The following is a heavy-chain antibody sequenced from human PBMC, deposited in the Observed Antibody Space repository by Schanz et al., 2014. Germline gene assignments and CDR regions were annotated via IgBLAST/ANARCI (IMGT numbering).Heavy chain of an antibody. CDR3: AGATYSSSWYGGSEYFQH. D-gene: IGHD6-13*01. V-gene: IGHV1-18*04. CDR1: GYTFTNYY. Sequence: QVQLVQSGAEVKKPGASVKLSCKASGYTFTNYYIHWVRQAPGQGLEWMGWVSAYNGNTNYAQKLQGRVTMTTDASTSTAYMELRSLRSDDTAVYYCAGATYSSSWYGGSEYFQHWGQGTLVTVSS. J-gene: IGHJ1*01. CDR2: VSAYNGNT.